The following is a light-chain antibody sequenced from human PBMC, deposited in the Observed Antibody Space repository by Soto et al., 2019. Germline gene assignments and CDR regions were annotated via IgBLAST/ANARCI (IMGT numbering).Light chain of an antibody. Sequence: EIVLTQSPAALSLSPGDTATLSCRASQRVSSYLAWYQQKPGQAPRLLIYDASNRATGIPARFSGSGSGTDFPLTIGRLEPEDFAVYSCQQRSNWPRTFGQGTKVEIK. CDR1: QRVSSY. CDR3: QQRSNWPRT. J-gene: IGKJ2*01. V-gene: IGKV3-11*01. CDR2: DAS.